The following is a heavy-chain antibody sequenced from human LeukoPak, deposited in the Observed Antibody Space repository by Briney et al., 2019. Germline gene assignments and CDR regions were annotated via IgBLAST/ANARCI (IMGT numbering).Heavy chain of an antibody. CDR3: ASYCSGGSCYSDWFDP. CDR2: IYTSGST. D-gene: IGHD2-15*01. Sequence: SETLSLTCTVSGGSISSYYWSWIRQPAGKGLEWIGRIYTSGSTNYNPSLKSRVTMSVDTSKNQFSLKLSSVTAADTAVYYCASYCSGGSCYSDWFDPWGQGTLVTVSS. V-gene: IGHV4-4*07. CDR1: GGSISSYY. J-gene: IGHJ5*02.